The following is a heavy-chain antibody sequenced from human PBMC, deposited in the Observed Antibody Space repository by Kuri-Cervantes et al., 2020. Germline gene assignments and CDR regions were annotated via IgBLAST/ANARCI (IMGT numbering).Heavy chain of an antibody. CDR1: GGSISSSSYY. J-gene: IGHJ6*03. Sequence: SETLSLTCTVSGGSISSSSYYWGWIRQPPGKGLEWIGSIYYSGSTYYNPSLKSRVTISVDTSKNQFSLKLSSVTAADTAVYYCAREFFSNYDPATPDYYYYVDVWGKGTTVTVSS. CDR3: AREFFSNYDPATPDYYYYVDV. V-gene: IGHV4-39*07. D-gene: IGHD4-11*01. CDR2: IYYSGST.